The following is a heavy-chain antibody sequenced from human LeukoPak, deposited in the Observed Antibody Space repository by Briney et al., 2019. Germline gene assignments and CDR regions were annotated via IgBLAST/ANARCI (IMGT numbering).Heavy chain of an antibody. D-gene: IGHD4-11*01. CDR1: GGSISSSSYY. CDR3: ASHTPDYSKGY. V-gene: IGHV4-39*01. J-gene: IGHJ4*02. Sequence: KPSETLSLTCTVSGGSISSSSYYWGWIRQPPGKGLEWIGSIYYSGSTYYNPSLKSRVTISVDTSKNQFSLKLSSVTAADTAVYYCASHTPDYSKGYWGQGTLVTVSS. CDR2: IYYSGST.